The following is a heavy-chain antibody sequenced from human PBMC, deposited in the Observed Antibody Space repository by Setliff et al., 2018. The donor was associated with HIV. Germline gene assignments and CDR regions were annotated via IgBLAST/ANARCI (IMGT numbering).Heavy chain of an antibody. CDR3: AKTYSGYDMTRYYYMDV. V-gene: IGHV1-69*05. CDR2: IIPIFGTA. J-gene: IGHJ6*03. Sequence: GASVKVSCKASGGTFSSYAISWVRQAPGQGLEWMGGIIPIFGTANCAQKFQGRVTITTDESTSTAYMELSSLRSEDTAVYYCAKTYSGYDMTRYYYMDVWGKGTTVTVSS. D-gene: IGHD5-12*01. CDR1: GGTFSSYA.